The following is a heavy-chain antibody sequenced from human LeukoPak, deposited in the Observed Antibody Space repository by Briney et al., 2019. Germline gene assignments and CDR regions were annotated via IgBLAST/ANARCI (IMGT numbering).Heavy chain of an antibody. CDR2: IYPANPDT. CDR3: ARQSYSYFSTRATSFDY. D-gene: IGHD2-15*01. Sequence: GESLKISCKGSGYSFTSYWIGWVRQMPGKGLEWMGIIYPANPDTRYRPSFQGQVTISADKSISTAYLQWSSLKASDTAMYYCARQSYSYFSTRATSFDYWGQGTLVTVSS. CDR1: GYSFTSYW. J-gene: IGHJ4*02. V-gene: IGHV5-51*01.